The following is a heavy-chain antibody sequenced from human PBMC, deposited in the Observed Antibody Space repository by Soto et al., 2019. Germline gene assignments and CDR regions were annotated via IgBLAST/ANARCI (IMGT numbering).Heavy chain of an antibody. V-gene: IGHV3-15*07. CDR3: TTGRDDLLY. Sequence: EVQLVESGGGLVKPGGSLRLSCAVSGFTFDKVWMNWVRQAPGKGLEWVGRIKSKTDGGTTDYAAPVKGRLTNSRDDSKIMLYLQMNSLKTEDTGMYVCTTGRDDLLYWGQGTLVTVSS. D-gene: IGHD1-26*01. CDR1: GFTFDKVW. J-gene: IGHJ4*02. CDR2: IKSKTDGGTT.